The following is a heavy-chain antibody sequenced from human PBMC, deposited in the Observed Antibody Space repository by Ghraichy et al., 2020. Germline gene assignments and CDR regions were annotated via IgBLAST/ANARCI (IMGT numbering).Heavy chain of an antibody. V-gene: IGHV3-23*01. CDR3: AKAYSSGWYSLAPNAFNI. D-gene: IGHD6-19*01. Sequence: GESLNISCAASGFSFSSYAMSWVRQAPGKGLEWVSAISGGGTSTYYADSVKGRFTISRDNSKNTLYLQMNSLRAEDTAVYYCAKAYSSGWYSLAPNAFNIWGQGTMVTVSS. CDR1: GFSFSSYA. CDR2: ISGGGTST. J-gene: IGHJ3*02.